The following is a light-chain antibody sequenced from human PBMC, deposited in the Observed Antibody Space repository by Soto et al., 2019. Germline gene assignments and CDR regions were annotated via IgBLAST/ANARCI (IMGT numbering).Light chain of an antibody. J-gene: IGKJ1*01. Sequence: DIQMTQSPSSLSASVGDRVTITCRASQSISNYLSWYQQLPGKAPKLLIYAASTLRSGVSSRFSGSGSGTDFTLTISSLEPEDFATYYCQQRDSTPWTFGQGTKVEIK. CDR3: QQRDSTPWT. CDR1: QSISNY. V-gene: IGKV1-39*01. CDR2: AAS.